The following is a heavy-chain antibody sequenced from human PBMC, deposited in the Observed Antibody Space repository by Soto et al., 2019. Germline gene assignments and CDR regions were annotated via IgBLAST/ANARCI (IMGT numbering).Heavy chain of an antibody. CDR3: AKCPAKLERHHGFEY. D-gene: IGHD1-1*01. Sequence: GWSLRLSCAASGFTFSSYGMHLVRQAPGKGLEWVAVISYDGSNKYYADSVKGRFTISRDNSKNTLYLQMNSLRAEDTAVYYCAKCPAKLERHHGFEYWGKGTLVTVSS. V-gene: IGHV3-30*18. CDR1: GFTFSSYG. CDR2: ISYDGSNK. J-gene: IGHJ4*02.